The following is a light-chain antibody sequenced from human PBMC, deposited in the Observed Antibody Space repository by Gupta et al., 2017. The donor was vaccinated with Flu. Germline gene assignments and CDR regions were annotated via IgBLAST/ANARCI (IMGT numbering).Light chain of an antibody. J-gene: IGKJ2*01. CDR2: GAS. V-gene: IGKV1-33*01. CDR1: QDIMTY. CDR3: QHFKSAPRT. Sequence: GDRVTITCQASQDIMTYLNWYRQKPGKAPEVLIYGASNLEVGVPSRFSGSGSGTIFTFTISSLQPEDVATYYCQHFKSAPRTFGQGTKLEIK.